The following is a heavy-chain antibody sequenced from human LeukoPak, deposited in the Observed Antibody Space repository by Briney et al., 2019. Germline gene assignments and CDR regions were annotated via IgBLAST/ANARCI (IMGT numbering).Heavy chain of an antibody. CDR1: GFIFSHYW. J-gene: IGHJ3*02. D-gene: IGHD3-3*01. Sequence: GGSLRLSCAASGFIFSHYWMSWVRQAPGKGLEWVANIKQDGSDKYYVDSVKGRFTISRDNAKNPLFLQMNSLRAEDTAVYYCAREMEEAFDIWGQGPMVTVSS. CDR2: IKQDGSDK. V-gene: IGHV3-7*01. CDR3: AREMEEAFDI.